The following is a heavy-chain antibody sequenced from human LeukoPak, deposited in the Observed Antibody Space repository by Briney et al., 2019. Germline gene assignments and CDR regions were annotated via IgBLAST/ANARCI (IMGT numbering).Heavy chain of an antibody. D-gene: IGHD6-13*01. CDR1: GGPICTDY. CDR3: ARTGSWYYYFDY. CDR2: IYYSGST. V-gene: IGHV4-59*01. Sequence: SETLSLTCTVSGGPICTDYWTWSRQPPGKGLGGIGYIYYSGSTNYNPSLKGRVTISVDTSKTPFSLKLSSVNAADTAVYYCARTGSWYYYFDYWGQGTLVTVSS. J-gene: IGHJ4*02.